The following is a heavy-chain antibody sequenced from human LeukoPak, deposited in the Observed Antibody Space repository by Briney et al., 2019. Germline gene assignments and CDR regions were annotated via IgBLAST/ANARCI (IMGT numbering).Heavy chain of an antibody. Sequence: PSETLSLTCTVSGGSISSYYWSWIRQSPGKGLEWIGYISYSGSTNYNPSLKSRVTISVDPSKNQFSLKLSFVTAADTAVYYCARVSYGSGWYEFDYWGQGTLVTVSS. D-gene: IGHD6-19*01. CDR1: GGSISSYY. CDR2: ISYSGST. V-gene: IGHV4-59*01. CDR3: ARVSYGSGWYEFDY. J-gene: IGHJ4*02.